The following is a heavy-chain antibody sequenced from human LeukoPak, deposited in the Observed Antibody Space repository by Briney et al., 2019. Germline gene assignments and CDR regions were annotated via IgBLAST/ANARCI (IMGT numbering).Heavy chain of an antibody. Sequence: GGSLRLSCAASGFTVSSNYMSWVRQAPGKGLEWVSVIYSGGSTYYADSVKGRFTISRDNSKNTLYLQMNSLRAEDTAVYYCARDLMSGREFWREGYMDVWGKGTTVTVSS. D-gene: IGHD3-3*01. CDR3: ARDLMSGREFWREGYMDV. CDR1: GFTVSSNY. CDR2: IYSGGST. J-gene: IGHJ6*03. V-gene: IGHV3-53*01.